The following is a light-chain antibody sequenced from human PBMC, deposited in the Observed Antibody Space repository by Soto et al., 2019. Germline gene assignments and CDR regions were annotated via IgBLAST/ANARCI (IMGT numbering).Light chain of an antibody. CDR3: QQYESYPMT. Sequence: DSQMTQYPSTLSASVGDRVTITCRASQSISSWLAWYQQKPGKAPKLLISKASTLQSGVPPRFSGSGSGTEFTLTISSLQPDDFAKYYCQQYESYPMTFGGGTKVEIK. CDR2: KAS. V-gene: IGKV1-5*03. CDR1: QSISSW. J-gene: IGKJ4*01.